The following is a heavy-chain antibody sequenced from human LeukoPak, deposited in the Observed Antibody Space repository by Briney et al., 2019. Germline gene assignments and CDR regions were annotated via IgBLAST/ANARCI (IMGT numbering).Heavy chain of an antibody. D-gene: IGHD3-22*01. Sequence: PGGSLRLSCAASGFTLSNYWMHWVRQAPGKGLVWVSRLHSDGTSTSYADSVRGRFTISRDNARNTLYLQMNTLRAEDTAVYYCARSGWPYYFDSWGQGTLVAASS. CDR1: GFTLSNYW. CDR2: LHSDGTST. CDR3: ARSGWPYYFDS. J-gene: IGHJ4*02. V-gene: IGHV3-74*01.